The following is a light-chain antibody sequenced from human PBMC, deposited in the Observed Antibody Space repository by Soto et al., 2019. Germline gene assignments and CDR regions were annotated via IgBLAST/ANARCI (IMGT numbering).Light chain of an antibody. Sequence: DIKITQSPSTRSASVGDRVTITCRASQSISSWLAWYQQKPGKAPKLLIYKASSLASGVPSRFSGSGSGTEFTLTISSLQSEDFGVYYCQQYNNWPGTFGQGTQVDIK. CDR2: KAS. J-gene: IGKJ1*01. CDR1: QSISSW. CDR3: QQYNNWPGT. V-gene: IGKV1-5*03.